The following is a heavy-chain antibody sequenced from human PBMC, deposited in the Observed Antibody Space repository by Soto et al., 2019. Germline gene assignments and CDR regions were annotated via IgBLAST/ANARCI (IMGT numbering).Heavy chain of an antibody. CDR2: IYYSGST. D-gene: IGHD6-25*01. J-gene: IGHJ4*02. CDR1: GGSISSGDYY. Sequence: NPSETLSLTCTVSGGSISSGDYYWSWIRQPPGKGLEWIGYIYYSGSTYYNPSLKSRVTISVDTSKNQFSLKLSSVTAADTAVYYCAMMTGYSSGWLDYWGQGTLVTVSS. V-gene: IGHV4-30-4*01. CDR3: AMMTGYSSGWLDY.